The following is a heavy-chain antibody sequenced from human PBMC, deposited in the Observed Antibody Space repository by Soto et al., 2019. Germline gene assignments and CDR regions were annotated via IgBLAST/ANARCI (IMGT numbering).Heavy chain of an antibody. Sequence: QVQLQQWGAGLLKPSETLSLTCAVYGGSFSGYSWSWIRQPPGKGLEWIGEINHSGTTNYNPSLKSRVTISEDTSKNQFSLKLSSVTAADTAVYYCARGMSWSYALGRGGFYYYYDMDFWGKGTTVTVSS. J-gene: IGHJ6*03. D-gene: IGHD3-16*01. CDR3: ARGMSWSYALGRGGFYYYYDMDF. CDR1: GGSFSGYS. V-gene: IGHV4-34*01. CDR2: INHSGTT.